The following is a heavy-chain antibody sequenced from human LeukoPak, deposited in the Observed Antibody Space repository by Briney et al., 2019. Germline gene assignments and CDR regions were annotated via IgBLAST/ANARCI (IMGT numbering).Heavy chain of an antibody. Sequence: AETLSLTCTLSARSISSYHWSWIRQPPGKGLEWIGYIYYTGSTNYNPSLESRVTISVDTSKNQFSLKLRSVTAADTAVYYCAREYGGYNNAFDIWGQGAMVTVSS. D-gene: IGHD5-12*01. CDR3: AREYGGYNNAFDI. CDR1: ARSISSYH. V-gene: IGHV4-59*01. J-gene: IGHJ3*02. CDR2: IYYTGST.